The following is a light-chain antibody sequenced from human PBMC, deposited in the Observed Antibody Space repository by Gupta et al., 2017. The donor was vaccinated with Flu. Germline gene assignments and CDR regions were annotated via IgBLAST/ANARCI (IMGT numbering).Light chain of an antibody. V-gene: IGKV2-28*01. J-gene: IGKJ3*01. Sequence: DLVMAQSTLFLAVTHGEPASIACRSSQSLLHSGGYNFLDWYLQKPGQYPQFLIYLGSIRASGVPDRFSGSGSGTDFSLKISRVEAEDFGVYYCMQALQTPRTFGPGTKVDSK. CDR2: LGS. CDR1: QSLLHSGGYNF. CDR3: MQALQTPRT.